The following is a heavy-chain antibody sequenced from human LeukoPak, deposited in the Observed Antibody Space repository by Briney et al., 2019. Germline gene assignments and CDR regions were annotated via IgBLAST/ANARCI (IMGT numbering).Heavy chain of an antibody. J-gene: IGHJ6*03. D-gene: IGHD3-10*01. CDR1: GGSISSSSYY. V-gene: IGHV4-39*07. CDR2: IYYSGST. CDR3: ARVAKISEQSNYYGSGSYYMDV. Sequence: SETLSLTCTVSGGSISSSSYYWGWIRQPPGKGLEWIGSIYYSGSTYYNPSLKSRVTISVDTSKNQFSLKLSSVTAADTAVYYCARVAKISEQSNYYGSGSYYMDVWAKGPRSPSP.